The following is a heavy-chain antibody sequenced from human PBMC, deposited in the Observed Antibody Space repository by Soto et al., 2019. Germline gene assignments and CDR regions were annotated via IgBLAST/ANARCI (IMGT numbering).Heavy chain of an antibody. CDR3: ARGPTRSYNYFDP. Sequence: GASVKVSCKASGYLFTNCGITWVRRAPGQGLEWMGWISANSGITYNAERLQGRVTMTTDTSTSTAYLELRNLGSDDTAIYYCARGPTRSYNYFDPWGQGTLVTVSS. CDR2: ISANSGIT. V-gene: IGHV1-18*01. CDR1: GYLFTNCG. J-gene: IGHJ5*02.